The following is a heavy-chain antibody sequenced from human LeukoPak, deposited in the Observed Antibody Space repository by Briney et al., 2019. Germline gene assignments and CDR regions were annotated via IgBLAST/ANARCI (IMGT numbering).Heavy chain of an antibody. Sequence: SETLSLTCTVSGGSISGYYWSWIRQPPGKGLEWIGEINHSGSTNYNPSLKSRVTISVDTSKNQFSLKLSSVTAADTAVYYCARVTTVTTRWFDPWGQGTLVTVSS. CDR2: INHSGST. V-gene: IGHV4-34*01. CDR3: ARVTTVTTRWFDP. CDR1: GGSISGYY. J-gene: IGHJ5*02. D-gene: IGHD4-17*01.